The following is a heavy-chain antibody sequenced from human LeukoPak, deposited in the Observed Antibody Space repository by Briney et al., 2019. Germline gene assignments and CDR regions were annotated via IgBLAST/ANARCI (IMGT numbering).Heavy chain of an antibody. V-gene: IGHV4-4*09. J-gene: IGHJ4*02. CDR1: GGSISSYY. CDR3: ARHVLSILGATIFDY. CDR2: IHTSGST. Sequence: PSETLSLTCTVSGGSISSYYWSWIRQPPGKGLEWIGYIHTSGSTNYNPSLKSRVTISADTSKNQFSLKLSSVTAADTAVYSCARHVLSILGATIFDYWGQGTLVTVSS. D-gene: IGHD1-26*01.